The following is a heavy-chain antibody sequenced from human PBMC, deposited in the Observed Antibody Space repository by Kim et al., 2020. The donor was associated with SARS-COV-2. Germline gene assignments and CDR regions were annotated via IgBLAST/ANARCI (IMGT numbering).Heavy chain of an antibody. Sequence: GGSLRLSCAASGFTFSSYSMNWVRQAPGKGLEWVSYISSSSSTIYYADSVKGRFTISRDNAKNSLYLQMNSLRDEDTAVYYCARDSGLEYSGYDSDLDYWGQGTLVTVSS. V-gene: IGHV3-48*02. J-gene: IGHJ4*02. CDR3: ARDSGLEYSGYDSDLDY. D-gene: IGHD5-12*01. CDR2: ISSSSSTI. CDR1: GFTFSSYS.